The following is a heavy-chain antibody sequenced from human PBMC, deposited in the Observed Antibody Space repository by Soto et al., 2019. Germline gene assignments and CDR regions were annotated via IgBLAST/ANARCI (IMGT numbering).Heavy chain of an antibody. J-gene: IGHJ4*02. CDR2: INAGNGNT. CDR1: GYTLTSYA. D-gene: IGHD6-13*01. CDR3: ARDRHVGYSSSWYDY. Sequence: ASVTVSCKASGYTLTSYAMHWVRQAPGQRLEWMGWINAGNGNTKYSQKFQGRVTITRDTSASTAYMELSSLRSEDTAVYYCARDRHVGYSSSWYDYWGQGTLVTVSS. V-gene: IGHV1-3*01.